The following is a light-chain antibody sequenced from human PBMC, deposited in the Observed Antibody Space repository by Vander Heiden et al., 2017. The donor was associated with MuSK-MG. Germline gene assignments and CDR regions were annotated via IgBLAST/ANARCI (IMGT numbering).Light chain of an antibody. CDR3: SSYTSRSTVV. Sequence: QSALTQPPPVSGSAGQSITISCTGTNSDVGGYNYVSWYQQHPGKAPKLMIYDASNRPSGVSNRFSGSKSGNTASLTISGLQAEDEADYYCSSYTSRSTVVFGGGTKLTVL. CDR2: DAS. CDR1: NSDVGGYNY. J-gene: IGLJ2*01. V-gene: IGLV2-14*01.